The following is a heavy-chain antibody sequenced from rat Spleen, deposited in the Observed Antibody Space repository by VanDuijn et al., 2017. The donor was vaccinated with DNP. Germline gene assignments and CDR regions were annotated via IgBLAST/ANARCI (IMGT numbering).Heavy chain of an antibody. CDR3: ATQGYYDGYYRPFDY. CDR1: EFTFSKSD. CDR2: ISASGGST. J-gene: IGHJ2*01. Sequence: EVQLVESGGGLVQPGRSLKLSCAASEFTFSKSDVAWVRQAPTKGLEWVASISASGGSTSYRDSVKGRFTISRHNAKNTLYLQMDSLRSEDTATYYCATQGYYDGYYRPFDYWGQGVMVTVSS. D-gene: IGHD1-12*03. V-gene: IGHV5S13*01.